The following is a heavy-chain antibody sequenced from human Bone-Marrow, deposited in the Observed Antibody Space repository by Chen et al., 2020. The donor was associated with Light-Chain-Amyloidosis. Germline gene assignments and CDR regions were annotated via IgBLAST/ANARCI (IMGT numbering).Heavy chain of an antibody. CDR1: GYSFIGYY. D-gene: IGHD6-13*01. V-gene: IGHV1-2*02. CDR3: ARDRSWVGSSGYYSDY. Sequence: QVQLVQSGAEVKKPGASVKVSCKASGYSFIGYYMYWVRQAPGQGLEWMGWINPNSGGTNYAQKFQGRVTMTRDTSISTAYMELSRLRSDDTAVYYCARDRSWVGSSGYYSDYWGQGTLVTVSS. CDR2: INPNSGGT. J-gene: IGHJ4*02.